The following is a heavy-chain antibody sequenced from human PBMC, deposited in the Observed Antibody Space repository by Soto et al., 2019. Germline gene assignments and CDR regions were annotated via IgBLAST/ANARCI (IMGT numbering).Heavy chain of an antibody. CDR3: ARGQVVAAQH. CDR1: CGTIVSGGYS. CDR2: IYHSGST. V-gene: IGHV4-30-2*01. Sequence: TPSPTCAVSCGTIVSGGYSWSWIRQPPGKGLEWIGYIYHSGSTYYNPSLKSRVTISVDRSKNQFSLKLSSVTAADTAVYYGARGQVVAAQHWGQGTLVTVSS. J-gene: IGHJ4*02. D-gene: IGHD2-15*01.